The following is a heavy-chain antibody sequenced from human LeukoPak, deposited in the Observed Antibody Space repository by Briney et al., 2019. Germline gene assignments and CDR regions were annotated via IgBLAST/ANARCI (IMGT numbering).Heavy chain of an antibody. CDR3: ARFIGLGA. J-gene: IGHJ5*02. Sequence: GGSLRLSCAASGFTFNSYWMSWVRQAPGKGLEWVANIKKDGSEKNYVDSVKGRFTISRDNAKNSLYLQMDSLRAEDTAVYYCARFIGLGAWGQGTLVTVSS. V-gene: IGHV3-7*01. CDR2: IKKDGSEK. CDR1: GFTFNSYW. D-gene: IGHD3-16*01.